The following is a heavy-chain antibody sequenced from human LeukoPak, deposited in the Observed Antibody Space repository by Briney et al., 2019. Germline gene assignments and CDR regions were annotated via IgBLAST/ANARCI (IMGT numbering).Heavy chain of an antibody. CDR2: ISSSSSYI. V-gene: IGHV3-21*01. CDR3: ARDQVTMIVVVKGNWYFDL. D-gene: IGHD3-22*01. CDR1: GFTLSSYS. J-gene: IGHJ2*01. Sequence: GGSLRLSCAASGFTLSSYSMNWVRQAPGKGLEWVSSISSSSSYIYYADSVKGRFTISRDNAKNLLYLQVNSLRAEDTAVYYCARDQVTMIVVVKGNWYFDLWGRGTLVTVSS.